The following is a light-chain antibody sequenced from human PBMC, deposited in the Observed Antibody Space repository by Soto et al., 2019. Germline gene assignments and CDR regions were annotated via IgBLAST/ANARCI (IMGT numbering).Light chain of an antibody. CDR2: EVS. Sequence: QSVLTQPPSVSGSPGQSVTISCTGTSSDVGYYNRVSWYQQPPGTAPKLLIYEVSNWPSGVPDRFSGSKSGNTASLAISGLQAEDEADYYCSLYTSSTFYVFGTGTKVTVL. CDR1: SSDVGYYNR. CDR3: SLYTSSTFYV. J-gene: IGLJ1*01. V-gene: IGLV2-18*01.